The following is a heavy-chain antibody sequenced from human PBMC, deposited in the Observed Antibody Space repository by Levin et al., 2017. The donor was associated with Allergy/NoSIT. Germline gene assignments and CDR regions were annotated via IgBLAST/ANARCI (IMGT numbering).Heavy chain of an antibody. Sequence: GGSLRLSCAASGFTFSSYWMSWVRQAPGKGLEWVANIKQDGSEKYYVDSVKGRFTISRDNAKNSLYLQMNSLRAEDTAVYYCARACSTIFCLVIIHLARGQGTLVTVSS. D-gene: IGHD3-9*01. V-gene: IGHV3-7*01. CDR2: IKQDGSEK. CDR3: ARACSTIFCLVIIHLA. J-gene: IGHJ4*02. CDR1: GFTFSSYW.